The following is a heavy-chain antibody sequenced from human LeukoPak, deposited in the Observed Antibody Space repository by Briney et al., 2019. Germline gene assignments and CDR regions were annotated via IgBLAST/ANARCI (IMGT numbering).Heavy chain of an antibody. D-gene: IGHD4/OR15-4a*01. V-gene: IGHV3-21*04. J-gene: IGHJ4*02. CDR1: GFTFDTYS. CDR3: ARRAGAYSHPYDY. CDR2: ISSRSTYI. Sequence: GGSLRLSCAASGFTFDTYSMDWVRQAPGKGLEWVSSISSRSTYIYYADSVKGRFTISRDNSKNTLYLQMNSLRAEDTAVYYCARRAGAYSHPYDYWGQGTLVTVSS.